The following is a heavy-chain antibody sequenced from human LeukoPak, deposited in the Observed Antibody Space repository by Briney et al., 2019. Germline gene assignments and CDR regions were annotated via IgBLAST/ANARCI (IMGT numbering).Heavy chain of an antibody. V-gene: IGHV3-7*01. CDR3: AKSSRPVTAMGFFYY. J-gene: IGHJ4*02. D-gene: IGHD5-18*01. CDR1: GFTFSSYW. Sequence: GGSLRLSCAASGFTFSSYWMSWVRQAPGKGLEWVANINQDGSEKYYVDSVKGRFTISRDNAKNSLYLQMNSLRAEDTAVYYCAKSSRPVTAMGFFYYWGQGTLGTGSS. CDR2: INQDGSEK.